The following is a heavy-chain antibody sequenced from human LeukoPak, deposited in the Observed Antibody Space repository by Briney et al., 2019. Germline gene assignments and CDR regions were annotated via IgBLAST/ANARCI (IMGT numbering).Heavy chain of an antibody. CDR1: GYTFSSND. Sequence: ASVKVSLKASGYTFSSNDINWVRQATGQGLEWMGWMNPHSGNTGYAQKFQGRVTITRSSSISTAYMELSNLRSEDTAIYYCAREGNRSSDSSATYPLDYWGQGTLVTVSS. D-gene: IGHD3-22*01. V-gene: IGHV1-8*01. CDR3: AREGNRSSDSSATYPLDY. J-gene: IGHJ4*02. CDR2: MNPHSGNT.